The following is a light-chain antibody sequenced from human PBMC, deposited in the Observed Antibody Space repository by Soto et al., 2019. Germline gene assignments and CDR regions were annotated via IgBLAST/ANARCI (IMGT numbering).Light chain of an antibody. CDR3: QHRTNGPPALT. Sequence: EVVMRQSPATLSVSPGEGATLSCRASQGIGDTLAWYQHKPGQAPRLLVSDASNRATGIPARFSGSGSGTDFSLSINSLEPEDFAVYYCQHRTNGPPALTFGGGTKVEIK. CDR2: DAS. J-gene: IGKJ4*01. CDR1: QGIGDT. V-gene: IGKV3-11*01.